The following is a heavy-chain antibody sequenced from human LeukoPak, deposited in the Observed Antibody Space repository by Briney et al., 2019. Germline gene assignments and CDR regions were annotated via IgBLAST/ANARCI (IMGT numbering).Heavy chain of an antibody. V-gene: IGHV3-7*01. Sequence: GGSLILSCAASRFTFSSYWMSSVRQAPGKGLEWVANIKQDGSEEYYVDSVKGRFTISRDNAKKSLYLQMNSLRAEDTAVYYCARLDSRATSIYFDLWGRGTLVTVSS. D-gene: IGHD3-22*01. CDR1: RFTFSSYW. CDR2: IKQDGSEE. J-gene: IGHJ2*01. CDR3: ARLDSRATSIYFDL.